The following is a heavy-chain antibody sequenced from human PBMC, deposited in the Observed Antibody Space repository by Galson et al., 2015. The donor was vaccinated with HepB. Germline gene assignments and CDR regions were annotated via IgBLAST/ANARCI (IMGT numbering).Heavy chain of an antibody. CDR1: GFTFSSYS. J-gene: IGHJ3*02. V-gene: IGHV3-21*01. D-gene: IGHD2-2*01. CDR3: ARDPGVCRSSTSCYEGAFDI. CDR2: ISSSSSYI. Sequence: SLRLSCAASGFTFSSYSMNWVRQAPGKGLEWVSSISSSSSYIYYADSVKGRFTISRDNAKNSLYLQMNSLRAEDTAVYYCARDPGVCRSSTSCYEGAFDIWGQGTMVTVSS.